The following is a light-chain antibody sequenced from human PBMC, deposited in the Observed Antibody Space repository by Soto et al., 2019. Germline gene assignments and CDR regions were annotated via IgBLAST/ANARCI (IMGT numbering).Light chain of an antibody. CDR1: QSLLHSDGYNY. CDR2: LGS. CDR3: MQGLQPPAT. J-gene: IGKJ1*01. Sequence: DIVLTQSPVSLPVTPGEPASISCRSHQSLLHSDGYNYLDWYLQRPGQSPQVLIYLGSNRASGVPDRFSGSGSGTDFTLKISRVEAGDVGVYYCMQGLQPPATLGQGTKLEI. V-gene: IGKV2-28*01.